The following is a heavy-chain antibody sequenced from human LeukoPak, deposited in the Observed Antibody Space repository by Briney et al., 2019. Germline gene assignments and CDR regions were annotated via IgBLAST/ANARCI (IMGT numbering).Heavy chain of an antibody. J-gene: IGHJ4*02. V-gene: IGHV1-2*02. Sequence: GASVKVSCKASGYTFTGYYMHWVRQAPGQGLEWMGWINPNSGVTNYAQRFQGGVTMTRDTSISTAYMGLSRLRSDDTAVYYCARELYSGSYYVAYWGQGTLVTVSS. CDR3: ARELYSGSYYVAY. D-gene: IGHD1-26*01. CDR1: GYTFTGYY. CDR2: INPNSGVT.